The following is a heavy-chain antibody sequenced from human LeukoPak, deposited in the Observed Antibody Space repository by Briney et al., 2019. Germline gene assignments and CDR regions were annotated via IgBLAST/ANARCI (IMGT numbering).Heavy chain of an antibody. J-gene: IGHJ4*02. CDR1: GFTFSGSA. CDR3: TSFPKESYCGGDCPIDY. D-gene: IGHD2-21*02. Sequence: GGSLRLSCAASGFTFSGSAMHWVRQASGKGLEWVGRIRSKANSYATAYAASVKGRFTISRDDSKNTAYLQMNSLKTEDTAVHYCTSFPKESYCGGDCPIDYWGQGTLVTVSS. V-gene: IGHV3-73*01. CDR2: IRSKANSYAT.